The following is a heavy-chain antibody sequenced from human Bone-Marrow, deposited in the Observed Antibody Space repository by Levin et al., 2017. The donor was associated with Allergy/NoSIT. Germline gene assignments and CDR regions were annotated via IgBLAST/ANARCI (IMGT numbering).Heavy chain of an antibody. Sequence: SGPTLVKPTQTLTLTCSFSGFSLSANGMRVSWLRQPPGKALEWLAHIDWDDDKLYSRSLETRLTISKDDSKNQVILRMTNVDPVDTAAYYCARTPYSRSSGFDVWGQGTMVTVSS. V-gene: IGHV2-70*04. CDR3: ARTPYSRSSGFDV. CDR1: GFSLSANGMR. CDR2: IDWDDDK. J-gene: IGHJ3*01. D-gene: IGHD6-6*01.